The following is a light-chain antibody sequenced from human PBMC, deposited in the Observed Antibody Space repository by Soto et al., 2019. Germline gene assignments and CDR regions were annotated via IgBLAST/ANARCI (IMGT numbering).Light chain of an antibody. CDR1: KLGDKY. CDR2: QDA. J-gene: IGLJ1*01. V-gene: IGLV3-1*01. Sequence: SYELTQPPSVSVSPGQTATTTCSGDKLGDKYASWYQQKPGQSPVLVIYQDASRPSEIPERFSGSNSGNTATLTITGTQAVDEADYYCQAWVTNSAVFGTGTKLTVL. CDR3: QAWVTNSAV.